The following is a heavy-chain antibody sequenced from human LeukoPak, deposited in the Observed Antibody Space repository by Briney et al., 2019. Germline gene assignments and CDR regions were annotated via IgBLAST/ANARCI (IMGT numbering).Heavy chain of an antibody. Sequence: GGSLRLSCAVSGFTFSDYYMSWIRQAPGKGLEWVSYISSGSSTISHADSVKGRFTISRDNAENSLYLQMNSLRAEDTAMYYCARRAAAGSCFDYWGQGTLVTASS. D-gene: IGHD6-13*01. V-gene: IGHV3-11*01. CDR1: GFTFSDYY. CDR2: ISSGSSTI. J-gene: IGHJ4*02. CDR3: ARRAAAGSCFDY.